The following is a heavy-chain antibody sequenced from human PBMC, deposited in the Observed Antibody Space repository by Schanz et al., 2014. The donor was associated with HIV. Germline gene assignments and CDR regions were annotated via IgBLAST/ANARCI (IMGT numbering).Heavy chain of an antibody. D-gene: IGHD6-19*01. CDR2: IWYDGSYK. CDR1: GFTFSNFA. J-gene: IGHJ3*02. V-gene: IGHV3-33*01. Sequence: QVQLVESGGGVVQPGRSLRLSCAASGFTFSNFAMHWVRQAPGKGLEWAAVIWYDGSYKYYADSGKGRFTISRDNPKNTLYLQMTSLRAEDTAIYYCARSPDWAGTDAFDIWGQGTMVTVSS. CDR3: ARSPDWAGTDAFDI.